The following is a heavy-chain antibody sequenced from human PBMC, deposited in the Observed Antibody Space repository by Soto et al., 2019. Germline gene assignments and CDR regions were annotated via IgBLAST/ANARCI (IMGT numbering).Heavy chain of an antibody. J-gene: IGHJ4*02. CDR2: IYGGEAT. CDR1: GITVSTSY. Sequence: EVQLVEPGGGLIQPGGSLRLSCAASGITVSTSYMAWVRQAPGKGLEWVSVIYGGEATYYADSVKGRFTISRDNSVNTVYLQMNSLTAGDTAMYYCARNLGGSQVPFWGQGTLVTVSS. V-gene: IGHV3-53*01. CDR3: ARNLGGSQVPF. D-gene: IGHD3-10*01.